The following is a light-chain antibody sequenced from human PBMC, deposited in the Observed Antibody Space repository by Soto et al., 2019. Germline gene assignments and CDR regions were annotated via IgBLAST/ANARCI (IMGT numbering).Light chain of an antibody. Sequence: IQMTQSPSSLSASVGDRVTITCRASQNITNFLNLYQQKPGKAPKLLIYAASSLQSGVPSRFSGSGSGTDFTLTISSLQPEDFATYYCQQSYSTPPTFGQGPKVDIK. V-gene: IGKV1-39*01. J-gene: IGKJ1*01. CDR2: AAS. CDR1: QNITNF. CDR3: QQSYSTPPT.